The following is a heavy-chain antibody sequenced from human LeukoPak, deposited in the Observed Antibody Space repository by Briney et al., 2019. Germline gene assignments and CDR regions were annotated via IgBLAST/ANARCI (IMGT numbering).Heavy chain of an antibody. Sequence: PSETLSLTCTVSGGSISSYYWSWIRQPPGKGLEWIGYIYYSGSTNYNPSLKSRVTISVDTSKNQFSLKLSSVTAADTAVYYCAREGGGSKALDVWGQGTTVTVSS. D-gene: IGHD2-15*01. CDR2: IYYSGST. CDR1: GGSISSYY. V-gene: IGHV4-59*12. J-gene: IGHJ6*02. CDR3: AREGGGSKALDV.